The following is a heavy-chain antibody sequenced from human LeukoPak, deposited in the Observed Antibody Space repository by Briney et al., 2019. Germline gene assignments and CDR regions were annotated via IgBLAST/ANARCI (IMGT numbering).Heavy chain of an antibody. J-gene: IGHJ3*02. CDR3: ARSFGYSYGLGAFDI. CDR2: ISYDGSNK. V-gene: IGHV3-30*04. D-gene: IGHD5-18*01. CDR1: GFTFSSYA. Sequence: GGSLRLSCAASGFTFSSYAMHWVRQAPGKGLEWVAVISYDGSNKYYADSVKGRFTISRDNSKNTLYLQMNSLRAEDTAMYYCARSFGYSYGLGAFDIWGQGTMVTVSS.